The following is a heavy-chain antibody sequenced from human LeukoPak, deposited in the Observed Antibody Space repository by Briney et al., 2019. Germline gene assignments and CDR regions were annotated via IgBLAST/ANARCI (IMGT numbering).Heavy chain of an antibody. V-gene: IGHV3-30-3*01. CDR1: GFTFSSYA. CDR3: ARDNYPYYYDSSGYYYGRMVRHYGMDV. Sequence: PGRSLRLSCAASGFTFSSYAMHWVRQAPGKGLEWVAVISYDGSNKYYADSVKGRFTISRDNSKNTLYLQMNSLRAGDTAVYYCARDNYPYYYDSSGYYYGRMVRHYGMDVWGQGTTVTVSS. J-gene: IGHJ6*02. CDR2: ISYDGSNK. D-gene: IGHD3-22*01.